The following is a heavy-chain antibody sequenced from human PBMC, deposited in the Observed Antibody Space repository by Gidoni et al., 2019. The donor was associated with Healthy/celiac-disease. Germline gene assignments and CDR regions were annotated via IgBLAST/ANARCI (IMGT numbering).Heavy chain of an antibody. Sequence: QLQLQESGPGLVKHSETLARTCTVSGGSISSSSYYWGWIRQPPGKGLEWIGSIYYSGSTYYNPSLKSRVTISVDTSKNQFSLKLSSVTAADTAVYYCARLPTGGVFDYWGQGTLVTVSS. CDR3: ARLPTGGVFDY. CDR2: IYYSGST. J-gene: IGHJ4*02. D-gene: IGHD3-16*01. V-gene: IGHV4-39*01. CDR1: GGSISSSSYY.